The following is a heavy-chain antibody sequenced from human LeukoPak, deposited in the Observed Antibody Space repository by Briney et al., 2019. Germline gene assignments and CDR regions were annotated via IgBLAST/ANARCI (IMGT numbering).Heavy chain of an antibody. CDR1: GYTFTSYA. D-gene: IGHD6-19*01. J-gene: IGHJ4*02. CDR3: ARDLTPPGYSSGWFDY. V-gene: IGHV7-4-1*02. CDR2: INTYTGNP. Sequence: ASVKVSCKASGYTFTSYAMNWVRQAPGQGLEWMGWINTYTGNPTYAQGFTGRFVFSLDTSVSTAYLQISSLKAEDTAVYYCARDLTPPGYSSGWFDYWGQGTLVTVSS.